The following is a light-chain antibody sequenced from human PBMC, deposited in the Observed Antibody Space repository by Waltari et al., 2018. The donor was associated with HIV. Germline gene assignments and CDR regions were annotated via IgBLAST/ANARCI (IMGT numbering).Light chain of an antibody. V-gene: IGKV1-5*03. Sequence: DIQMTQSPSTLSASIGDRVTITCRASQMINSALAWYQQKPGKAPKLLIYKASSLQSDVPSRFSGSESGTEFTLTISSLQSDDFATYYCQQYDGYSLTFGQGTKLEIK. CDR3: QQYDGYSLT. CDR1: QMINSA. J-gene: IGKJ2*01. CDR2: KAS.